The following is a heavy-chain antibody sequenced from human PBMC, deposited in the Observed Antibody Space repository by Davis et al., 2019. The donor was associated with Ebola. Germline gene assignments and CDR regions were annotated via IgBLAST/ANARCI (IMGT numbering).Heavy chain of an antibody. CDR2: INPDNGAT. V-gene: IGHV1-2*02. J-gene: IGHJ6*02. CDR1: GYTFTDYY. Sequence: AASVKVSCKASGYTFTDYYMSWVRQAPGQGLEWMGWINPDNGATTYAQKFQGRVTMTRDTSITTAYMELRSLRSDDTAVYYCASGSHAVYYYYNMDVWGQGTTVTVSS. CDR3: ASGSHAVYYYYNMDV.